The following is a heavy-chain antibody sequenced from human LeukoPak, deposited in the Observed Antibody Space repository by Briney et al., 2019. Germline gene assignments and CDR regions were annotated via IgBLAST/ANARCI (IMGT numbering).Heavy chain of an antibody. J-gene: IGHJ6*03. CDR1: GGTFSSYA. D-gene: IGHD1-26*01. Sequence: PVKVSCKASGGTFSSYAISWVRQAPGQGLEWMGGIIPIFGTANYAQKFQGRVTITADESTSTAYMELSSLRSEDTAVYYCARDLGARWFYYYMDVWGKGTTVTVSS. CDR3: ARDLGARWFYYYMDV. CDR2: IIPIFGTA. V-gene: IGHV1-69*13.